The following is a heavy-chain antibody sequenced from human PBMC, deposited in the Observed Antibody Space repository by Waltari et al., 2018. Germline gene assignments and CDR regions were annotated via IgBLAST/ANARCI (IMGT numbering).Heavy chain of an antibody. CDR2: ISFDGKNE. J-gene: IGHJ4*02. Sequence: QLLLVDSGGGVVQPGKSLRLSCPGSTFVCSTFAMHWVRQAPGKGLEWVAVISFDGKNEYYTDAVKGRFTISRDNSNNTLYLQMNSLRTEDTALYYCTRSGERLAYYFDYWGQGVLVTVSS. CDR3: TRSGERLAYYFDY. D-gene: IGHD3-10*01. CDR1: TFVCSTFA. V-gene: IGHV3-30*04.